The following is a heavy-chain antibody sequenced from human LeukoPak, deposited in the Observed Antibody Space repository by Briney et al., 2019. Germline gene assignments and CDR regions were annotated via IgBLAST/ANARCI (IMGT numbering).Heavy chain of an antibody. V-gene: IGHV3-53*01. CDR2: IYSGGST. CDR1: GFTVSSIY. CDR3: ARDPLYGYMDV. Sequence: GGSLRLSCAASGFTVSSIYMSWVRQAPGKGLEWVSVIYSGGSTYYADSVKGRFAISRDNSKNTLYLQMNSLRAEDTAVYYCARDPLYGYMDVWGKGTTVTVSS. J-gene: IGHJ6*03. D-gene: IGHD2-2*02.